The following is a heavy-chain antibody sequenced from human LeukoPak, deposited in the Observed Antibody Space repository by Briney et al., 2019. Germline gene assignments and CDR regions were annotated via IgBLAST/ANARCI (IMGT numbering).Heavy chain of an antibody. D-gene: IGHD3-16*01. CDR3: ARAPIGGPATLRPRYYGMDV. J-gene: IGHJ6*02. Sequence: SETLSLTCAVYGGSFSGYYWSWIRQPPGKGLEWIGEINHSGSTNYNPSLKSQVTISVDTSKNQFSLKLSSVTAADTAVYYCARAPIGGPATLRPRYYGMDVWGQGTTVTVSS. V-gene: IGHV4-34*01. CDR2: INHSGST. CDR1: GGSFSGYY.